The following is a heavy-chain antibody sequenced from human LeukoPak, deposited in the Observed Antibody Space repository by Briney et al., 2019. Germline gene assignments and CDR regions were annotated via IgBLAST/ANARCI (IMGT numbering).Heavy chain of an antibody. CDR3: AKDIGVGAGSWDAFDI. CDR2: ISWNSGSI. V-gene: IGHV3-9*03. D-gene: IGHD1-26*01. CDR1: GFTFDDYA. J-gene: IGHJ3*02. Sequence: GGSLRLSCAASGFTFDDYAMHWVQQAPGKGLEWVSGISWNSGSIGYADSVKGRFTISRDNAKNSLYLQMNSLRAEDMALYYCAKDIGVGAGSWDAFDIWGQGTMVTVSS.